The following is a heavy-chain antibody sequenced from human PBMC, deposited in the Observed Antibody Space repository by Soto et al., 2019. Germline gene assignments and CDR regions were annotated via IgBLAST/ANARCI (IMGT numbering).Heavy chain of an antibody. J-gene: IGHJ4*02. D-gene: IGHD3-3*01. Sequence: ETLSLTCSVSGDSIGSTSYYWGWIRQPPGKGLEWIGNIYYSGSTYYNPSLQSRVTISVDTSKNQFSLRLSSVTAADTAVYFCARPTSGSFFEFDYWSLGTLVTVSS. CDR2: IYYSGST. CDR3: ARPTSGSFFEFDY. V-gene: IGHV4-39*01. CDR1: GDSIGSTSYY.